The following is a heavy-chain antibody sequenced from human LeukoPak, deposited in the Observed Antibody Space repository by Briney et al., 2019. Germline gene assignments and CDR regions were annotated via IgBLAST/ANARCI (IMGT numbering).Heavy chain of an antibody. CDR1: GCNFDSYW. D-gene: IGHD3-22*01. Sequence: GGSLRLSCAASGCNFDSYWMSWVRQAPGKGLEWVANIKQDGRAKYYVGSVKGRFTISRDNAKSSLYLQMNSLRVEDTAVYYCATSYASSGNDWGQGTLVTVSS. J-gene: IGHJ4*02. V-gene: IGHV3-7*01. CDR3: ATSYASSGND. CDR2: IKQDGRAK.